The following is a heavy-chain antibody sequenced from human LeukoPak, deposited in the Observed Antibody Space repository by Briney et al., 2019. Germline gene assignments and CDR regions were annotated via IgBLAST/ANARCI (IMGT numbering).Heavy chain of an antibody. CDR3: AKGNTMIVVVSDY. CDR2: ISSSGSTI. V-gene: IGHV3-11*01. CDR1: GFTFSDYY. D-gene: IGHD3-22*01. J-gene: IGHJ4*02. Sequence: PGGSLRLSCAASGFTFSDYYMSWIRQAPGKGLEWVSYISSSGSTIYYADSVKGRFTISRDNSKNTLYLQMNSLRAEDTAVYYCAKGNTMIVVVSDYWGQGTLVTVSS.